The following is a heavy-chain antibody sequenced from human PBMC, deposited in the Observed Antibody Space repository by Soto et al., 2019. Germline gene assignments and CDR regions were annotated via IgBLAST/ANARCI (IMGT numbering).Heavy chain of an antibody. V-gene: IGHV3-64*01. CDR3: ARDTIPFHDYGDHGPVDY. D-gene: IGHD4-17*01. J-gene: IGHJ4*02. CDR1: GFTFSSYA. CDR2: ISSNGGST. Sequence: GGSLRLSCAASGFTFSSYAMHWVRQAPGKGLEYVSAISSNGGSTYYANSVKGRFTISRDNSKNTLYLQMGSLRAEDMAVYYCARDTIPFHDYGDHGPVDYWGQGTLVTVSS.